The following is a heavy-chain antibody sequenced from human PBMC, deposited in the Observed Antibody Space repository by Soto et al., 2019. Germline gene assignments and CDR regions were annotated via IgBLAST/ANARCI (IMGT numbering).Heavy chain of an antibody. CDR1: GFTFSSYA. Sequence: EVQLLESGGGLVQPGGSLRLSCAASGFTFSSYAMSWVRQATGKGLEWVSAISGSGGSTYYADSVKGGFTISRDNSKNTLYLQMNSLRAEDTAIYYCAKDRQLWATSCMDVWGQGTTVTVSS. CDR2: ISGSGGST. J-gene: IGHJ6*02. V-gene: IGHV3-23*01. CDR3: AKDRQLWATSCMDV. D-gene: IGHD5-18*01.